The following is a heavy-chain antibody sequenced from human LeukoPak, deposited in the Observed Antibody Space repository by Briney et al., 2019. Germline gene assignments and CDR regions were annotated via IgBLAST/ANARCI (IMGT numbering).Heavy chain of an antibody. Sequence: GGSLSLSCVASGLPFSSFHVNWVRQVPGKGLEWLAHMTYSETTVEYAGSIQSRFSLSRAAATKTVYLQMNSLRAEDTATYYCARVLSGTPFDYYPYMDIWGQGTTVIVSS. CDR3: ARVLSGTPFDYYPYMDI. J-gene: IGHJ6*01. D-gene: IGHD1-26*01. V-gene: IGHV3-48*03. CDR1: GLPFSSFH. CDR2: MTYSETTV.